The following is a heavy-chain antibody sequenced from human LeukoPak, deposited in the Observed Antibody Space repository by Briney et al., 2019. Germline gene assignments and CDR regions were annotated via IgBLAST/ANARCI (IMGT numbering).Heavy chain of an antibody. CDR3: ARYYYDSSGYYRLAHDAFDI. V-gene: IGHV1-8*01. D-gene: IGHD3-22*01. CDR1: GYTFTSYD. J-gene: IGHJ3*02. Sequence: SVKVSCKASGYTFTSYDINWVRQATGQWLEWMGWMNPNSGNTGYAQKFQGRVTMTRNTSISTAYMVLSSLRSEDTAVYYCARYYYDSSGYYRLAHDAFDIWGQGTMVTVSS. CDR2: MNPNSGNT.